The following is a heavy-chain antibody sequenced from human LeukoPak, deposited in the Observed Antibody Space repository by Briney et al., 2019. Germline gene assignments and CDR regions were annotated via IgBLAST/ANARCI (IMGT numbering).Heavy chain of an antibody. Sequence: GGSLRLSCAASGFTFSTYSMNWVRQAPGKGLEWVSSIFTISSNIYYADSVKGRFTISRDNAKNSLYLQMNSLRAEVTAVYYGARDFGFGAPYWGEGSLVTLYS. V-gene: IGHV3-21*01. D-gene: IGHD3-10*01. J-gene: IGHJ4*02. CDR2: IFTISSNI. CDR1: GFTFSTYS. CDR3: ARDFGFGAPY.